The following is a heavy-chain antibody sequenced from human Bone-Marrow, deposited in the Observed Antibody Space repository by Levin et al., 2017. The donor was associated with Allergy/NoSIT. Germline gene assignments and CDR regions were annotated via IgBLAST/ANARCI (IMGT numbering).Heavy chain of an antibody. Sequence: SGGSLRLSCAASGFTFSSYAMHWVRQAPGKGLEWVAVISYDGSNKYYADSVKGRFTISRDNSKNTLYLQMNSLRAEDTAVYYCARPLEVVPAAIWGGFDYWGQGTLVTVSS. CDR3: ARPLEVVPAAIWGGFDY. J-gene: IGHJ4*02. CDR1: GFTFSSYA. CDR2: ISYDGSNK. D-gene: IGHD2-2*01. V-gene: IGHV3-30-3*01.